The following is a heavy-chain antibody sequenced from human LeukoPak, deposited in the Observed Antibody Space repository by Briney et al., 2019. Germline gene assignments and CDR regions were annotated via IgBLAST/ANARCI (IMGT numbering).Heavy chain of an antibody. D-gene: IGHD3-10*01. CDR2: IYYSGST. CDR3: ARGGFYGHPFDF. J-gene: IGHJ4*02. V-gene: IGHV4-59*12. CDR1: GGSISSYY. Sequence: PSETLSLTCTVSGGSISSYYWSWIRQPPGKGLEWIGYIYYSGSTNYNPSLKSRVTISVDTSNNQVSLNLNSVTAADTAIYFCARGGFYGHPFDFGGQGTLVTVSS.